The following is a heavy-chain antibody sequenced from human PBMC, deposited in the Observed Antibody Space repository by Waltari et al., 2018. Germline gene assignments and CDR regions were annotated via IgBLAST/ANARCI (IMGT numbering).Heavy chain of an antibody. J-gene: IGHJ4*02. V-gene: IGHV1-69*13. Sequence: QVQLVQSGAEVKKPESSVEVSCKASGGTFSSYALFLVRQAPGPGRAWMGGIIPIFGTANYAQKFQGRVTITADESTSTAYMELSSLRSEDTAVYYCAIYSGYGPAFGYWGQGTLVTVSS. D-gene: IGHD5-12*01. CDR1: GGTFSSYA. CDR3: AIYSGYGPAFGY. CDR2: IIPIFGTA.